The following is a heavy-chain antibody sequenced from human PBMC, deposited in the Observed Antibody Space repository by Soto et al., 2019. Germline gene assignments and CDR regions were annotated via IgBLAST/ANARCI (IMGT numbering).Heavy chain of an antibody. D-gene: IGHD6-6*01. CDR3: ARGGRAARDNYFDY. J-gene: IGHJ4*02. CDR1: GGSFSGYY. CDR2: INHSGST. Sequence: SETLSLTCAVYGGSFSGYYWSWIRQPPGKGLEWIGEINHSGSTNYNPSLKRRVTISVDTSKNQFSLKLSSVTAADTAVYYCARGGRAARDNYFDYGGQGTLVTVSS. V-gene: IGHV4-34*01.